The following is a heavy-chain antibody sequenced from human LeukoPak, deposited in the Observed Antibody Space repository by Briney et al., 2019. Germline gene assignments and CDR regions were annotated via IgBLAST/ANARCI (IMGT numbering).Heavy chain of an antibody. Sequence: SETLSLTCTVSGGSISSYYWSWIRQPPGKGLEWIGYIYYSGSTNYNPSLKSRVTISVDTSKNQFSLKLSSVTAADTAVYYCARSVTAAGTPDYWGQGTLVTVSS. CDR1: GGSISSYY. CDR3: ARSVTAAGTPDY. CDR2: IYYSGST. V-gene: IGHV4-59*01. D-gene: IGHD6-13*01. J-gene: IGHJ4*02.